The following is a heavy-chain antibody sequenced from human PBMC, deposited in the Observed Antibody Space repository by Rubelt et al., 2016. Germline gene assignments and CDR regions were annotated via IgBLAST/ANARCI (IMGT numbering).Heavy chain of an antibody. D-gene: IGHD6-13*01. Sequence: ASGFTYTYSTMTWVRQAPGKGLEWVSALSGNGGSTYYADSVRGRFTISRDNSRNTLYLQMNSLRAEDTAVYYCAKGHSNLDYWGQGTLVTVSS. CDR3: AKGHSNLDY. V-gene: IGHV3-23*01. CDR1: GFTYTYST. J-gene: IGHJ4*02. CDR2: LSGNGGST.